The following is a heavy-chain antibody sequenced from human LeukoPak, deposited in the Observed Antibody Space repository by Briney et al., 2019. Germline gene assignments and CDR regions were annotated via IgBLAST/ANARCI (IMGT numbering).Heavy chain of an antibody. CDR2: IYTSGST. D-gene: IGHD3-9*01. CDR3: AREPTGYYDY. Sequence: SQTLSLTCTVSGGCISSGSYNWSWIRQPAGKGLEWIGRIYTSGSTNYNPSLKSRVTISVDTSKNQFSLKLSSVTAADTAVYYCAREPTGYYDYWGQGTLVTVSS. V-gene: IGHV4-61*02. CDR1: GGCISSGSYN. J-gene: IGHJ4*02.